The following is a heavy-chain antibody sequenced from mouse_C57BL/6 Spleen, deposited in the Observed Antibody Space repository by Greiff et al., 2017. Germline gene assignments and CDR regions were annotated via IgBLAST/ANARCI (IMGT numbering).Heavy chain of an antibody. CDR2: INPNNGGT. V-gene: IGHV1-18*01. Sequence: VQLQQSGPELVKPGASVKLPCKASGYTFTDYNMDWVKQSHGKSLEWIGDINPNNGGTIYNQKFKGKATLTVDKSSSTAYMALSSLTSEDTAVYYCGGSGSSPYYAMDYWGQGTSVTVAS. CDR3: GGSGSSPYYAMDY. D-gene: IGHD1-1*01. J-gene: IGHJ4*01. CDR1: GYTFTDYN.